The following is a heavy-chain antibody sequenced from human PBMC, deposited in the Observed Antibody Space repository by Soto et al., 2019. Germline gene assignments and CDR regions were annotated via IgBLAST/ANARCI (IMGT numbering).Heavy chain of an antibody. Sequence: QVQLVQSGAEVKKPGSSVKVSCKASGGTFSSYTISWVRQAPGQGLEWMGRIIPILGIATYAQKFQGSVTITADKSTSTAYVELSSLRSEDTAVYYCVYDFWSGYGNFVYWGQGTLVTVSS. V-gene: IGHV1-69*02. J-gene: IGHJ4*02. CDR2: IIPILGIA. CDR1: GGTFSSYT. CDR3: VYDFWSGYGNFVY. D-gene: IGHD3-3*01.